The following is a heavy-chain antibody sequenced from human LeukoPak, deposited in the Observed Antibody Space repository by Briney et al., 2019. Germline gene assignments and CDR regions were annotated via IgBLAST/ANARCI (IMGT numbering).Heavy chain of an antibody. Sequence: GGSLRLSCAASGFTFSSYEMNWVRQAPGKGLEWVSYISSSGSTIYYADSVKGRFTISRDNAKNSLYLQMNTLRAEDTAVYYCARARERLRGAFDIWGQGTMVTVSS. CDR3: ARARERLRGAFDI. D-gene: IGHD3-10*01. CDR1: GFTFSSYE. V-gene: IGHV3-48*03. CDR2: ISSSGSTI. J-gene: IGHJ3*02.